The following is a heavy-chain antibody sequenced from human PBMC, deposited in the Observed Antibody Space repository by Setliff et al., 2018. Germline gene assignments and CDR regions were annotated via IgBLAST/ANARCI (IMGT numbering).Heavy chain of an antibody. CDR3: ARAAKYDSSGYYGFWFDP. V-gene: IGHV4-59*01. D-gene: IGHD3-22*01. J-gene: IGHJ5*02. CDR2: VHFGGDT. Sequence: SETLSLTCTVSGGGSINNYYWSWVRQSPGKGLEWIGFVHFGGDTNYNPPLKSRVTMSADTSNNQFSLRLSSVTAADTAVYYCARAAKYDSSGYYGFWFDPWGQGNLVTVSS. CDR1: GGGSINNYY.